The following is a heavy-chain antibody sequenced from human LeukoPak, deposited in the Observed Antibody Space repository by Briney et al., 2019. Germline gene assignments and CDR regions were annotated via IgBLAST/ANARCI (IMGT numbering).Heavy chain of an antibody. CDR3: ARQRYLARFLFDY. V-gene: IGHV4-59*08. CDR1: GGSISSYY. J-gene: IGHJ4*02. Sequence: PSQTLSLTCTVSGGSISSYYWSWIRQPPGKGLEWIGYIYYSGSTNYNPSLKSRVTISVDTSKNQFSLKLSSVTAADTAVYYCARQRYLARFLFDYWGQGTLVTVSS. CDR2: IYYSGST. D-gene: IGHD2-2*02.